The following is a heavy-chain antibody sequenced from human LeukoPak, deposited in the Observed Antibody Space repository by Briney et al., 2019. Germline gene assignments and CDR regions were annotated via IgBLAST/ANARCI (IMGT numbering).Heavy chain of an antibody. CDR2: ISGSTT. D-gene: IGHD2-2*01. CDR1: GFTFSTYA. CDR3: AKEIVIIPAASYAFDI. V-gene: IGHV3-23*01. Sequence: PGGSLRLSCAASGFTFSTYAMSWVRQAPGKGLEWVSIISGSTTFYADSVKGRFTISRDNSKNTLYLQTNSLRAEDTAVYYCAKEIVIIPAASYAFDIWGQGTMVIVSS. J-gene: IGHJ3*02.